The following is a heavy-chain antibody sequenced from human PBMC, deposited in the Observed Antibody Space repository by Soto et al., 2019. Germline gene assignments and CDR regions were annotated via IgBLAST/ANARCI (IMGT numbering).Heavy chain of an antibody. V-gene: IGHV1-3*01. D-gene: IGHD4-4*01. CDR1: GYTFTSYA. J-gene: IGHJ6*03. Sequence: ASVKVSCKASGYTFTSYAMHWVRQAPGQRLEWMGWINAGNGNTKYSQKFQGRVTITRDTSASTAYMELSSLRSEDTAVYYCARDGRAVTNYYYYMDVWGKGTTVTVS. CDR3: ARDGRAVTNYYYYMDV. CDR2: INAGNGNT.